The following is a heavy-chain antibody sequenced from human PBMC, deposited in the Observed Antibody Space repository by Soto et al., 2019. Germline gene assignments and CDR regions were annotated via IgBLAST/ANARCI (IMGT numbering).Heavy chain of an antibody. V-gene: IGHV3-15*01. CDR3: TTRLKGSSPLNWFDP. CDR1: VFTFSTSV. CDR2: IKSKTDGGTT. D-gene: IGHD6-6*01. Sequence: GGSLRLSCAASVFTFSTSVMSWVRQAPGKGLEWVGRIKSKTDGGTTDYAAPVKGRFTISRDDSKNTLYLQMNSLKTEDTAVYYCTTRLKGSSPLNWFDPWGQGTLVTVSS. J-gene: IGHJ5*02.